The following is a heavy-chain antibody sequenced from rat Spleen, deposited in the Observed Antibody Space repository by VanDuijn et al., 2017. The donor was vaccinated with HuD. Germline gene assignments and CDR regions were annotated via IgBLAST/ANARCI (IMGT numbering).Heavy chain of an antibody. CDR1: GFTFSNYD. CDR3: ASLDYSDGPYWYFDF. CDR2: ISYEGSST. J-gene: IGHJ1*01. V-gene: IGHV5-22*01. Sequence: EVQLAESGGGLVQPGRSMKLSCAASGFTFSNYDMAWVRQAPKKGLEWVATISYEGSSTYYGDSVKGRFTISRDNAKSTLYLQMNSLREEDTATYYCASLDYSDGPYWYFDFWGPGTMVTVSS. D-gene: IGHD1-12*02.